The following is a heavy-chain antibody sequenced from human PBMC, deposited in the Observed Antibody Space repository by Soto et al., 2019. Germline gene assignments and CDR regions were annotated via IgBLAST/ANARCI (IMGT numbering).Heavy chain of an antibody. J-gene: IGHJ2*01. D-gene: IGHD1-26*01. CDR3: AKVEESWYSFFRANYGIRYL. Sequence: CISKPTRQWLEWVSAISGSGGSTYYADSLKGRFTISRDNSKNTLYLQMNSLRAEDTAVYYCAKVEESWYSFFRANYGIRYL. V-gene: IGHV3-23*01. CDR2: ISGSGGST.